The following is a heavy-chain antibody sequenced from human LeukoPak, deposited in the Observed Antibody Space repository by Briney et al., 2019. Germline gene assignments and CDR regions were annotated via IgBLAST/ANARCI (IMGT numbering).Heavy chain of an antibody. CDR3: VKALYSSNWYNLFDY. CDR1: GFTFDDFA. D-gene: IGHD6-13*01. Sequence: GSLRLSCAASGFTFDDFAMHWVRQTPGKGLEWVSLISWDGGTTYYADSVKGRFTISRDNTINSLYLQMNSLRTEDTALYYCVKALYSSNWYNLFDYWGQGTLVSVSS. V-gene: IGHV3-43D*03. CDR2: ISWDGGTT. J-gene: IGHJ4*02.